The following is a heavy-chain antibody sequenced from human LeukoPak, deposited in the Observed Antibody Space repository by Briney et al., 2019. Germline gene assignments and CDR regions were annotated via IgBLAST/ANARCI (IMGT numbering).Heavy chain of an antibody. CDR2: IYPGDSDT. CDR3: ARLGGRDGYNWGDFDY. J-gene: IGHJ4*02. V-gene: IGHV5-51*01. Sequence: GESLKISCKGSGYTFTSYWIGWVRQMPGKGLEWMGIIYPGDSDTRYSPSFQGQVTISADKSISTAYLQWSSLKASDTAMYYCARLGGRDGYNWGDFDYWGQGTPVTVSS. CDR1: GYTFTSYW. D-gene: IGHD5-24*01.